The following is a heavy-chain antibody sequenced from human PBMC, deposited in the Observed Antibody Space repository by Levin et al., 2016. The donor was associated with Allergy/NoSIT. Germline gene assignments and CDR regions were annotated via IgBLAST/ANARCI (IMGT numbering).Heavy chain of an antibody. D-gene: IGHD7-27*01. V-gene: IGHV3-23*01. J-gene: IGHJ5*02. Sequence: WIRQPPGKGLEWVSAISGSGGSTYYADSVKGRFTISRDNSKNTLYLQMNSLRAEDTAVYYCAKDRRNWGSDWFDPWGQGTLVTVSS. CDR2: ISGSGGST. CDR3: AKDRRNWGSDWFDP.